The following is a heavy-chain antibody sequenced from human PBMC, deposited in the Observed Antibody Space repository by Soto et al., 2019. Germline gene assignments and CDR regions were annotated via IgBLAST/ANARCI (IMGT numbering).Heavy chain of an antibody. CDR1: GGSISSSSYY. Sequence: PSETLSLTCTVSGGSISSSSYYWGWIRQPPGKGLEWIGSIYYTWNTYYNPFLKSRVTLSIDTSKNQFSLKLTSVTAADTAIYYCATCDTSGRRYFDHWGQGSLVTVSS. CDR2: IYYTWNT. D-gene: IGHD3-22*01. CDR3: ATCDTSGRRYFDH. V-gene: IGHV4-39*01. J-gene: IGHJ4*02.